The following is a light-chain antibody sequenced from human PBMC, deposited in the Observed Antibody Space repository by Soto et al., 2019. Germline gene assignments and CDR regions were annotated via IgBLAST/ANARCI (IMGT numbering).Light chain of an antibody. CDR1: QSVSSY. J-gene: IGKJ4*01. Sequence: IVLTQSPATLSLSPGERATLSCRASQSVSSYLVWFQQKPGQTPRLLIYDASKRATGIPTRFSGSGSGTDFTLTVSSLEPEDFAVYYCQQRSSWPLTFGGGTKV. V-gene: IGKV3-11*01. CDR3: QQRSSWPLT. CDR2: DAS.